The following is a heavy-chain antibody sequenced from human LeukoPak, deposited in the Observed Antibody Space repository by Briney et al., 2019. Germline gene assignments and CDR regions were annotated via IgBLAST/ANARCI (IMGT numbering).Heavy chain of an antibody. CDR1: GFTFSSYG. CDR2: ISYDGSNK. V-gene: IGHV3-30*18. D-gene: IGHD1-1*01. J-gene: IGHJ4*02. Sequence: GRSLRLSCAASGFTFSSYGMHWVRQAPGKGLEWVAVISYDGSNKYYADSVKGRFTISRDNSKNTLYLQTNSLRAEDTAVYYCAKDRGPTGTYYFDYWGQGTLVTVSS. CDR3: AKDRGPTGTYYFDY.